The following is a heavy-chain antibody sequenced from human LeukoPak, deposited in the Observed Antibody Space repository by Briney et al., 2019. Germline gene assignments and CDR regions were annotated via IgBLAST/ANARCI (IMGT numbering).Heavy chain of an antibody. CDR1: GSFISCWN. D-gene: IGHD5-12*01. Sequence: SETLSFTWSFAGSFISCWNCWWRRQPPGKGLEWIGYIYYSGSTNYNPSLKSRVTISVDTSKNQFSLKLSSVTAADTAVYYCAWSRTDNSGYDLAYWGQGTLVTVSS. CDR3: AWSRTDNSGYDLAY. CDR2: IYYSGST. J-gene: IGHJ4*02. V-gene: IGHV4-59*01.